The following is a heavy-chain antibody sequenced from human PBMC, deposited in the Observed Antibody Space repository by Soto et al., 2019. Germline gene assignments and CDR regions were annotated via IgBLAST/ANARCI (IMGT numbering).Heavy chain of an antibody. Sequence: QVQLVESGGGLVRPGGSLRLSCAASGFTFSDFYMSWIRQAPGKGLEWISYINSGSSIRYYADSVKGRFTISRDYGKNSLHLRMASLRAEDTAVYYCARVSPHGSTLHFDYWGQGTLVTVSS. CDR3: ARVSPHGSTLHFDY. CDR1: GFTFSDFY. V-gene: IGHV3-11*01. CDR2: INSGSSIR. D-gene: IGHD2-2*01. J-gene: IGHJ4*02.